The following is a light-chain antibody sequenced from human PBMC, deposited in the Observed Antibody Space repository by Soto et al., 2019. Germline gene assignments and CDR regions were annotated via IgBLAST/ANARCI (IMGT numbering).Light chain of an antibody. J-gene: IGKJ2*01. CDR2: DAS. Sequence: EIVLTQSPGTLSLSPGERATLSCRASQTVSSTYLAWYQQKPGQAPRLLIYDASSRATGIPDRFSGSGSGTDFTLTISRLEPEDFAVYYCHQFGSSPPAFTFGQGTKLEI. CDR1: QTVSSTY. V-gene: IGKV3-20*01. CDR3: HQFGSSPPAFT.